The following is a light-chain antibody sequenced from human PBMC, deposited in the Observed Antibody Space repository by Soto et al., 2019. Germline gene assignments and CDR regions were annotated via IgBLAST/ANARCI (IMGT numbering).Light chain of an antibody. CDR2: TAA. CDR3: QQSYSTPYT. J-gene: IGKJ2*01. CDR1: QRITTH. Sequence: IHMTQSPSSLSASVGDRVTITCRASQRITTHLNWYQQKPGKAPKLLISTAATLQGGVPSRFSGSGSGTDFTLTITTLQPEDFATYFCQQSYSTPYTFGQGTKLEIK. V-gene: IGKV1-39*01.